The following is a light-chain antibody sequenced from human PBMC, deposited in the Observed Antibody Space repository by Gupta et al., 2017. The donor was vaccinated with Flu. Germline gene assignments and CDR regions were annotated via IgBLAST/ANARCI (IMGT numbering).Light chain of an antibody. CDR1: QDISNH. Sequence: RVTITCQASQDISNHLNWYHHKPGKAPKLLIYDASNLQTVVSSRFSGSRSETDFTFTISSLQPDDFATYYCQLYDNLPPSFTFGPGTKVDVK. V-gene: IGKV1-33*01. J-gene: IGKJ3*01. CDR2: DAS. CDR3: QLYDNLPPSFT.